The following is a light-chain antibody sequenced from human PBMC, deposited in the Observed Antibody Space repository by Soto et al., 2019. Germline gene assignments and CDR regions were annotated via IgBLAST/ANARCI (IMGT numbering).Light chain of an antibody. Sequence: EIVLTQSPGTLSLSPGERATLSCRASQSVTSSYLTWYQQKPGQAPRLLIYGASSRAAGIPDSFCGSGSGTDFNLTIYRLEPEDFAVYYCQQYGTSLSWTFGQGTKVDIK. CDR1: QSVTSSY. CDR3: QQYGTSLSWT. V-gene: IGKV3-20*01. J-gene: IGKJ1*01. CDR2: GAS.